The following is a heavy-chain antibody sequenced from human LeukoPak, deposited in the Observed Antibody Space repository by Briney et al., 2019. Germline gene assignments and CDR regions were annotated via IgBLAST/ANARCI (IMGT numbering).Heavy chain of an antibody. CDR1: GGSISSGGYY. CDR3: ARDLGDAFDI. J-gene: IGHJ3*02. CDR2: IYYSGST. V-gene: IGHV4-31*03. Sequence: NPSETLSLTCTVSGGSISSGGYYWSWIRQHPGKGLEWIGYIYYSGSTYYNPSPKSRVTISVDTSKNQFSLKLSSVTAADTAVYYCARDLGDAFDIWGQGTMVTVSS.